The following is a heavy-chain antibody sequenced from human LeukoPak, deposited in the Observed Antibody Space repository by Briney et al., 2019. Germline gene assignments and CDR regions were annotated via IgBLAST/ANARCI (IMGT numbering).Heavy chain of an antibody. D-gene: IGHD3-22*01. CDR2: ISGSGDNT. CDR3: AKGSYYDSSGSFYFDY. V-gene: IGHV3-23*01. J-gene: IGHJ4*02. CDR1: GFTFSTYW. Sequence: GGSLRLSCSASGFTFSTYWMSWVRQAPGKGLEWVSGISGSGDNTYYADSVKGRFTISRDNSKNTLYVQVNSLGTEDTAAYYCAKGSYYDSSGSFYFDYWGQGTLVTVSS.